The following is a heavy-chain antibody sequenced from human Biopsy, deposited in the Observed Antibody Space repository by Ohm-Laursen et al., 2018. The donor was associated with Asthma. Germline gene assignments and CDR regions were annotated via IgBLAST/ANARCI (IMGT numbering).Heavy chain of an antibody. V-gene: IGHV1-69*13. CDR2: INSVFGTT. CDR1: VGTFNTYV. Sequence: GASVKVSCKSLVGTFNTYVIGRVRQAPGQGLEWMGGINSVFGTTTYPQKFQDRVTITADDSTSTVYMELSSLRSEDTAVYYCARKAGSCISRTCYSLDFWGQGTLVTVSS. J-gene: IGHJ4*02. D-gene: IGHD2-2*01. CDR3: ARKAGSCISRTCYSLDF.